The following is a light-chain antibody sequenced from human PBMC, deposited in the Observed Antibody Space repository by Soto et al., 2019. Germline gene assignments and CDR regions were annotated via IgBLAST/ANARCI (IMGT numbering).Light chain of an antibody. CDR2: LGS. CDR3: MQALQTPKT. V-gene: IGKV2-28*01. CDR1: QSLLHSNGYNY. J-gene: IGKJ1*01. Sequence: DIVMTQSPLSLPVTPGEPASISCRSSQSLLHSNGYNYLDWYLQKPGQSPQLLIYLGSNRASGVPEMFSGSGSGTDFILKMSRLEGEDVGVYYCMQALQTPKTFGQGTKVEIK.